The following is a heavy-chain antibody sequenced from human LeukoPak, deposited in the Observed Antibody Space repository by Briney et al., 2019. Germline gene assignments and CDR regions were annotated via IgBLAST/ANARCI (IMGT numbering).Heavy chain of an antibody. CDR2: IREDGSD. D-gene: IGHD7-27*01. J-gene: IGHJ4*02. V-gene: IGHV3-7*01. CDR1: GFTVRSNY. Sequence: GGSLRLSCAASGFTVRSNYMGWVRQAPGKGLEWVASIREDGSDYVASMKGRFAISRDNAKNSLYLEMNSLRAEDTAVYYCARDVNWGHFNYWGQGTLVTVSS. CDR3: ARDVNWGHFNY.